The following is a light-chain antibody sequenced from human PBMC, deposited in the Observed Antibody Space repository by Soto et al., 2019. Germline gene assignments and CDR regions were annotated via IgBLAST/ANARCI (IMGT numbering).Light chain of an antibody. CDR1: SSDVGGHNS. CDR2: DVS. CDR3: SSYTSSSTKV. V-gene: IGLV2-14*01. J-gene: IGLJ1*01. Sequence: QSALTQPASVSGSPGQSITISCTGTSSDVGGHNSVAWYQHNPGKAPKLMIYDVSNRPSGVSSRFSGSKSGNTASLSISGLQAEDEADYYCSSYTSSSTKVFGTGTKVTVL.